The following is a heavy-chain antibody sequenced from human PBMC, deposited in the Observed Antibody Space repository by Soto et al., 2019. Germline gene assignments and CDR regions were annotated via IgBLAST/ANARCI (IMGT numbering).Heavy chain of an antibody. V-gene: IGHV4-34*01. J-gene: IGHJ4*02. CDR3: ARPSGYSYGPRKYSFDS. Sequence: QVQLQQWGAGLLKPSETLSLTCGVYGDSLSGYYWSWIRQSPGKGLEWIGEINHSGSTNYNPSLKSRITISVDTSNNQFSLKLSSVTAADTAVYYCARPSGYSYGPRKYSFDSWGQGTLVTVSS. CDR2: INHSGST. D-gene: IGHD5-18*01. CDR1: GDSLSGYY.